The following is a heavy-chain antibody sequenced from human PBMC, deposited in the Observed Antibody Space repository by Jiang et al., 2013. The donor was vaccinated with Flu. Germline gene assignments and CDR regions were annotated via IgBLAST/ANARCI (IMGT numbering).Heavy chain of an antibody. D-gene: IGHD6-13*01. J-gene: IGHJ4*02. V-gene: IGHV1-69*04. CDR3: AREIVGQQLSDY. Sequence: SGAEVKKPGSSVKVSCKASGGTFSSYTISWVRQAPGQGLEWMGRIIPILGIANYAQKFQGRVTITADKSTSTAYMELSSLRSEDTAVYYCAREIVGQQLSDYWGQGTLVTVSS. CDR2: IIPILGIA. CDR1: GGTFSSYT.